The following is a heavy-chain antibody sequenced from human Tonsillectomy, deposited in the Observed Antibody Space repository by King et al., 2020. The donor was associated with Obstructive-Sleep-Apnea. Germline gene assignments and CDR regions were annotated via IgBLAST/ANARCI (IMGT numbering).Heavy chain of an antibody. D-gene: IGHD1-26*01. CDR2: IYHSGNT. Sequence: QLQESGPGLVKPSETLSLTCTVSGYSISRGYYWGWIRQPPGKGLEWIGCIYHSGNTFYNPSLKGRVTMSVNTSKNQFSLKLTSVTAADTAVYYCTREMGELLGFDYWGQGTLVTVSS. J-gene: IGHJ4*02. CDR3: TREMGELLGFDY. V-gene: IGHV4-38-2*02. CDR1: GYSISRGYY.